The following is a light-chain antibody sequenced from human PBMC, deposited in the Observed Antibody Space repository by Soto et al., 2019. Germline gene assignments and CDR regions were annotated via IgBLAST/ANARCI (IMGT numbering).Light chain of an antibody. V-gene: IGLV2-14*01. CDR2: DVS. CDR1: SSDVGSYDY. Sequence: QSALTQPASVSGSPEQSITISCTGTSSDVGSYDYVSWYQQHPGKAPKLMIYDVSNRPSGVSTRFSGSKSGNTASLTISGLQAEDEADYYCSSYTSSSTLFGTGTKLTVL. CDR3: SSYTSSSTL. J-gene: IGLJ1*01.